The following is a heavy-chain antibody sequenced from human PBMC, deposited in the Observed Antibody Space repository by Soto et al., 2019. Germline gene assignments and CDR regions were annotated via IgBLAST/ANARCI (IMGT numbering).Heavy chain of an antibody. J-gene: IGHJ4*02. D-gene: IGHD1-26*01. Sequence: ETLSLTCTVSGGSISSYYWSWIRQPPGKGLEWIGYIYYSGSTNYNPSLKSRVTISVDTSNNHFSLELTSVDATDTAVYYCASRIEGSTYWGQGTLVTVSS. CDR2: IYYSGST. CDR3: ASRIEGSTY. V-gene: IGHV4-59*08. CDR1: GGSISSYY.